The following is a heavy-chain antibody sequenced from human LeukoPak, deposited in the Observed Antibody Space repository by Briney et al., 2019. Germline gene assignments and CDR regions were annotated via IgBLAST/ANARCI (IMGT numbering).Heavy chain of an antibody. CDR1: GYTFSGDN. CDR2: INPNNGAT. D-gene: IGHD1-1*01. J-gene: IGHJ4*02. Sequence: ASVRVSCKASGYTFSGDNIHCVRQAPGQGLEWMGWINPNNGATHYAQKFQGGVTMTRDTSITTFYMEVSSLRSDDTACYYCARYNWNDVVSALDSWGQGTLVTVSS. CDR3: ARYNWNDVVSALDS. V-gene: IGHV1-2*02.